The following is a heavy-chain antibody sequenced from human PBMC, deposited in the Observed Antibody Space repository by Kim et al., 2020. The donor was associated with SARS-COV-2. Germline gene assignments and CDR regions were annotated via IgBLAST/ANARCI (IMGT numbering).Heavy chain of an antibody. CDR3: SRELGAETSFDY. V-gene: IGHV4-34*01. Sequence: SETLSLTCAVYGGSFSGYYWSWIRQPPGKGLEWIGEINHSGSTNYNPSLKSRVTISVDTSKNQFSLKLSSVTAADTAVYYCSRELGAETSFDYWGQGTLVTVSS. D-gene: IGHD3-16*01. CDR2: INHSGST. J-gene: IGHJ4*02. CDR1: GGSFSGYY.